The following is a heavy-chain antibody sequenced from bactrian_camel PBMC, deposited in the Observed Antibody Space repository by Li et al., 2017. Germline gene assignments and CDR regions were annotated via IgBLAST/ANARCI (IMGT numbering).Heavy chain of an antibody. J-gene: IGHJ4*01. V-gene: IGHV3S53*01. D-gene: IGHD1*01. CDR2: LDEDGSP. Sequence: HVQLVESGGGSVQTGGSLTLSCTISGDIGRQYCLGWFRQAPGKDREGVAALDEDGSPSYTNSVKGRFTISQDLFKNELYLEMNSLKPEDTAAYYCAARRVGSIDCHRGSWSAGTLAVEGTQYYWGRGTQVTVS. CDR3: AARRVGSIDCHRGSWSAGTLAVEGTQYY. CDR1: GDIGRQYC.